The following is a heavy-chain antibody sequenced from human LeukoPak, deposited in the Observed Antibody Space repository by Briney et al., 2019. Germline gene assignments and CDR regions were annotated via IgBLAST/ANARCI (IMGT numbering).Heavy chain of an antibody. D-gene: IGHD1-1*01. Sequence: SETLSLTCTVSGGSISSGGYYWSWIRQHPGKGLEWIGYIYYSGSTYYNPSLESRVTISVDTSKNQFSLKLSSVTAADTAVYYCAGAWTSRRKLEAANWFDPWAREPWSPSPQ. CDR3: AGAWTSRRKLEAANWFDP. V-gene: IGHV4-31*03. J-gene: IGHJ5*02. CDR2: IYYSGST. CDR1: GGSISSGGYY.